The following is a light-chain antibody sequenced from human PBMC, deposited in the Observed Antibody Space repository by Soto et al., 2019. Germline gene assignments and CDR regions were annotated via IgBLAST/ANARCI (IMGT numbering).Light chain of an antibody. J-gene: IGLJ3*02. CDR1: SSDVGAYNY. CDR3: SSYAGSYTWV. Sequence: QSALTQPRSVSGSPGQTVTVSCTGTSSDVGAYNYVSWYRHHPGNAPKFLLYYVSRRPSGVPDRFSASKSGNTASLTISGLQAEDEADYYCSSYAGSYTWVFGGGTKLTVL. V-gene: IGLV2-11*01. CDR2: YVS.